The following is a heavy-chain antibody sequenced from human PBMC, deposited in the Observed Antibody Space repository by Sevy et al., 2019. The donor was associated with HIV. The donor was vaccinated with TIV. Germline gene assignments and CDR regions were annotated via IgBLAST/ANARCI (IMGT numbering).Heavy chain of an antibody. CDR3: ARDPPYSSSWTTFDY. Sequence: GESLKISCTASGFTFSSYSMNWVRQAPGKGLEWVSSISSSSSYIYYADSVKGRFTISRDNAKNSLYLQMNSLRAEDTAVYYCARDPPYSSSWTTFDYWGQGTLVTVSS. D-gene: IGHD6-13*01. CDR1: GFTFSSYS. J-gene: IGHJ4*02. V-gene: IGHV3-21*01. CDR2: ISSSSSYI.